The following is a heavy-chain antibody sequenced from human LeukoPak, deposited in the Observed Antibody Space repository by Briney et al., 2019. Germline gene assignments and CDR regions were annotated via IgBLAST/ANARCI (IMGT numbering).Heavy chain of an antibody. CDR2: FDPEDGET. CDR1: GYTLTELS. Sequence: ASVKVSCKVSGYTLTELSMHWVRQAPGKGLEWMGGFDPEDGETIYAQKFQGSVTMTEDTSTDTAYMELSSLRSEDTAVYYCATYTYSSSWYLVWGQGTLVTVSS. CDR3: ATYTYSSSWYLV. V-gene: IGHV1-24*01. D-gene: IGHD6-13*01. J-gene: IGHJ4*02.